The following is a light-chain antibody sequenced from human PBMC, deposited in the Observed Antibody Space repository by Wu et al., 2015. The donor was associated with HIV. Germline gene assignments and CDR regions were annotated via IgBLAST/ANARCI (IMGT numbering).Light chain of an antibody. CDR2: DTS. V-gene: IGKV3-20*01. CDR3: QQYGRSPGYT. J-gene: IGKJ2*01. Sequence: EFVLTQSPGTLSLSPGERATLSCRAGQSVSSSYLAWYQQKPGQAPRLLIYDTSSRATGIPDRFSASGSGTDFTLTISSLEPEDFAVYYCQQYGRSPGYTFGQGIKLEIK. CDR1: QSVSSSY.